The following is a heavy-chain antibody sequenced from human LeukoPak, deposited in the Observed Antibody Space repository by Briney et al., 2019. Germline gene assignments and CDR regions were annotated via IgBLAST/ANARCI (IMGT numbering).Heavy chain of an antibody. CDR1: GFTFSSYS. CDR3: ARSGYCSGGSCNPVYFQH. D-gene: IGHD2-15*01. Sequence: PGGSLRLSCAASGFTFSSYSMNWVRQAPGKGLEWVSSISTYSSYIYYADSLKGRFTISRDNAKNSLYLQMNSLRAEDTALYYCARSGYCSGGSCNPVYFQHWGQGTLVTVSS. V-gene: IGHV3-21*01. J-gene: IGHJ1*01. CDR2: ISTYSSYI.